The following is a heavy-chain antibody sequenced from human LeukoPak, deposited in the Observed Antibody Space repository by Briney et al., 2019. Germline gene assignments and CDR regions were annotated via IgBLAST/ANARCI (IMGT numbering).Heavy chain of an antibody. CDR2: MYYSGST. CDR3: ARLAEGYSGSPTSYFGY. J-gene: IGHJ4*02. Sequence: SEPLSLTCTVSGGSISSSSYYWGWIPQPPGEGLEWIGSMYYSGSTYYNPSLKRRVTISVDTSKNQFSLKLSSVTAADTAVYYCARLAEGYSGSPTSYFGYWGQGTLVTVSS. V-gene: IGHV4-39*01. CDR1: GGSISSSSYY. D-gene: IGHD1-26*01.